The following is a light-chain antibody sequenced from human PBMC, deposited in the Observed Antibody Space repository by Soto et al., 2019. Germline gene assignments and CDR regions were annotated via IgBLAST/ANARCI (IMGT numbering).Light chain of an antibody. J-gene: IGKJ1*01. CDR1: QGISSY. CDR2: AAS. CDR3: QHYKSYPWT. Sequence: AMRMTQSPSSFSASTGDRVTITCRASQGISSYLAWYQQKPGKAPKLLIYAASTLQIGVPSRFSGSGSGTDFTLTISCLQPDDFATYYCQHYKSYPWTFGQGTKVDIK. V-gene: IGKV1-8*01.